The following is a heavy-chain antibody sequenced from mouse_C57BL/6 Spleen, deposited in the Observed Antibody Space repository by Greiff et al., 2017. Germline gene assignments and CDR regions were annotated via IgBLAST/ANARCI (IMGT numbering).Heavy chain of an antibody. CDR1: GYTFTDYE. CDR2: IDPETGGT. D-gene: IGHD2-3*01. J-gene: IGHJ3*01. CDR3: TCQGWLLRLFAY. V-gene: IGHV1-15*01. Sequence: QVQLKQSGAELVRPGASVTLSCKASGYTFTDYEMHWVKQTPVHGLEWIGAIDPETGGTAYNQKFKGKAILTADKSSSTAYMELRSLTSEDSAVYYCTCQGWLLRLFAYWGQGTLVTVSA.